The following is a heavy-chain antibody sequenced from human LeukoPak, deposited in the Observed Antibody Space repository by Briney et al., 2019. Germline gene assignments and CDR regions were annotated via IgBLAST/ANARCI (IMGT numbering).Heavy chain of an antibody. Sequence: APVKVSCKASGYTFTSYDINWVRQATGQGLEWMGWMNPNSGNTGYAQKFQGRVTMTRNTSISTAYMELSSLRSEDTAVYYCARARITFGGVIVLADDYWGQGTLVTVSS. CDR3: ARARITFGGVIVLADDY. V-gene: IGHV1-8*01. CDR1: GYTFTSYD. J-gene: IGHJ4*02. D-gene: IGHD3-16*02. CDR2: MNPNSGNT.